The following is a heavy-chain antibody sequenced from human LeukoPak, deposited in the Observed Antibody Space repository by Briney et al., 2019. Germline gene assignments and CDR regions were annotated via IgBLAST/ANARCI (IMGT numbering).Heavy chain of an antibody. J-gene: IGHJ5*02. Sequence: SETLSLTCAVYGGSFSGYYWSWIRQPPGKGLEWTGEINHSGSTNYNPSLKSRVTISVDTSKNQFSLKLSSVTAADTAVYYCARGQGVYYGSGSYYRNINWFDPWGQGTLVTVSS. CDR1: GGSFSGYY. D-gene: IGHD3-10*01. CDR2: INHSGST. CDR3: ARGQGVYYGSGSYYRNINWFDP. V-gene: IGHV4-34*01.